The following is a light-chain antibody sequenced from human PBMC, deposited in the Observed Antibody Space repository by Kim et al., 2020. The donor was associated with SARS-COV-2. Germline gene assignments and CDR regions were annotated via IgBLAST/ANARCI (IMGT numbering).Light chain of an antibody. CDR1: QSISNF. Sequence: SASVGDRVTITCRASQSISNFLNWYQQKPGKAPKLLIYRASSLQSGVPSRFSGSGSGTEFTLTISSLQPEDFATYYCQQSYSSPRSFGQGTELEI. CDR3: QQSYSSPRS. CDR2: RAS. J-gene: IGKJ2*03. V-gene: IGKV1-39*01.